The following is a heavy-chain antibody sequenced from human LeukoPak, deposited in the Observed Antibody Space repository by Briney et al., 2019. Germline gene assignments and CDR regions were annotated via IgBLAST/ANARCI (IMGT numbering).Heavy chain of an antibody. V-gene: IGHV2-70*11. CDR3: ARAYYYDSSGYCDY. CDR2: IDWDDVK. J-gene: IGHJ4*02. Sequence: SGPTLVNPTQTLTLTCTFSGFSLSTSGMCVSWIRQPPGKALEWLARIDWDDVKYYSTSLKTRLTISKDTSKNQVVLTMTNMDPVDTATYYCARAYYYDSSGYCDYWGQGTLVTVSS. CDR1: GFSLSTSGMC. D-gene: IGHD3-22*01.